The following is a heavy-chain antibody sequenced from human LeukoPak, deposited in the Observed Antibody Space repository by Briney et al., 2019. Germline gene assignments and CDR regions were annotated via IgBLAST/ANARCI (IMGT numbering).Heavy chain of an antibody. Sequence: GGSLRLSCAASGFTFSNYWMSWVRQPPGRGLEWVANIKKDGSEKYYVDSVKGRLTISRDSAENSLYLQVSSLRAEDTAVYYCARETAVNWFDHWGQGTLVTVSS. V-gene: IGHV3-7*01. CDR2: IKKDGSEK. CDR1: GFTFSNYW. J-gene: IGHJ5*02. CDR3: ARETAVNWFDH.